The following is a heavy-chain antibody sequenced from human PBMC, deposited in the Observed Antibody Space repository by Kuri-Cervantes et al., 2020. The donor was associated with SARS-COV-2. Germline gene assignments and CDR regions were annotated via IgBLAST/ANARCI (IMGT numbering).Heavy chain of an antibody. Sequence: GESLKISCAASGFTFSSYGMHWVRQAPGKGLEWVSAISGSGGSTYYADSVKGRFTISRDNSKNTLYLQMNSLRAEDTAVYYCAKEDPNYYDSSGYYSPGGSWGQGTLVTVSS. D-gene: IGHD3-22*01. CDR1: GFTFSSYG. CDR3: AKEDPNYYDSSGYYSPGGS. J-gene: IGHJ4*02. V-gene: IGHV3-23*01. CDR2: ISGSGGST.